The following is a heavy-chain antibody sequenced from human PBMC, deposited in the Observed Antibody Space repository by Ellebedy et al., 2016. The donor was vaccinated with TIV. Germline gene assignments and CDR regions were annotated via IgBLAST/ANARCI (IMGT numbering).Heavy chain of an antibody. Sequence: MPSETLSLTCTVSGGSISSYYWSWIRQPPGKGLEWIGDVHHSGISHIHPSLKSRVTLSLDTSKNQFSLDLSSVTAADTATYYCARDLGRYGMDVWGQGTTVTVSS. CDR3: ARDLGRYGMDV. V-gene: IGHV4-59*01. CDR1: GGSISSYY. J-gene: IGHJ6*02. CDR2: VHHSGIS.